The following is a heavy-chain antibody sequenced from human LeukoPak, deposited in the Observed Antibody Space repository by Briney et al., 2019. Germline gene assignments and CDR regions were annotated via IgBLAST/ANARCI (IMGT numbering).Heavy chain of an antibody. CDR1: GGTFSSYA. CDR2: IIPIFGTA. J-gene: IGHJ5*02. D-gene: IGHD6-19*01. Sequence: SVKVSCKASGGTFSSYAISWVRQAPGQGLEWMGGIIPIFGTANYAQKFQGRGTITADESTSTAYMELSSLRSEDTAVYYCARTLGYSSGWYSEPSPSWFDPWGQGTLVTVSS. CDR3: ARTLGYSSGWYSEPSPSWFDP. V-gene: IGHV1-69*13.